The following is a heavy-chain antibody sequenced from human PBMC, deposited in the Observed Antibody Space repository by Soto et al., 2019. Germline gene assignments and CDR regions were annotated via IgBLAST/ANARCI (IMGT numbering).Heavy chain of an antibody. CDR3: AKTDGYEVEY. CDR2: IYPGDSDT. V-gene: IGHV5-51*03. Sequence: GRSLKISCKGSGYSFVSYWIAWVRQMPGKGLEWMGSIYPGDSDTTYSPSIQGQVTISADKSSTTVYLQWNTLKASDTAMYYCAKTDGYEVEYWGQGTQVTVSS. CDR1: GYSFVSYW. D-gene: IGHD5-18*01. J-gene: IGHJ4*02.